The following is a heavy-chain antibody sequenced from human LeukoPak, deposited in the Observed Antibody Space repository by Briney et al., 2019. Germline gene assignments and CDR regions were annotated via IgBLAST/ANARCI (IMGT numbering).Heavy chain of an antibody. V-gene: IGHV3-23*01. CDR1: GFXFSSYA. J-gene: IGHJ4*02. CDR3: AKGRSGYDDFHY. D-gene: IGHD5-12*01. CDR2: LSASGGST. Sequence: GGSLRLSCAASGFXFSSYAMSWVRQAPGKGLEWVSSLSASGGSTYYADSVKGRFTISRDNSKNALYLQLNSLRADDTAVYYCAKGRSGYDDFHYWGQGTLVTVSS.